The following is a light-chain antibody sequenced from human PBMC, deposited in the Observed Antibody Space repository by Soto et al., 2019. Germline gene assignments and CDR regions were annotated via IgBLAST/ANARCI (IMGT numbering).Light chain of an antibody. CDR1: DRLLHSNGNNY. CDR3: MQALQTRWT. J-gene: IGKJ1*01. CDR2: LGS. Sequence: IVRTQTPLSLPVTPGEPASSACISIDRLLHSNGNNYLDWYLQKPGQSPKLLIYLGSTRASGVPDRFSGSGSGTDFTLKISRVEAEDVGVYYCMQALQTRWTFGQGTKVDIK. V-gene: IGKV2-28*01.